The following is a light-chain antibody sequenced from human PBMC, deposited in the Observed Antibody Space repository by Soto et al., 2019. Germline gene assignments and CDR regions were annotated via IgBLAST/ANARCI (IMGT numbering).Light chain of an antibody. J-gene: IGLJ1*01. CDR2: EVS. CDR3: FSYTSSGTYV. V-gene: IGLV2-14*01. CDR1: SSDVGNYKY. Sequence: QSVLTQPASVSGSPGQSITISCTGTSSDVGNYKYVSWYQQHPGKAPKLMIYEVSNRPSGVSNRFSGSKSGNTASLTISGLQGQEVTDYYCFSYTSSGTYVFGTGTKVTVL.